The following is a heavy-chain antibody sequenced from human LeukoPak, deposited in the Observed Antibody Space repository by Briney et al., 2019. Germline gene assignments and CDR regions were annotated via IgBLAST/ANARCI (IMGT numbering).Heavy chain of an antibody. CDR1: GFTFSIYW. Sequence: GGSLRLSCAASGFTFSIYWMTWVRQAPGKGLEWVANINQDGGEKNYVDSVKGRFTISRDDTKNSLCLQMNSLRAEDTALYYCARDWAGGDDYWGQGTLVTVSS. CDR3: ARDWAGGDDY. CDR2: INQDGGEK. J-gene: IGHJ4*02. D-gene: IGHD1-14*01. V-gene: IGHV3-7*01.